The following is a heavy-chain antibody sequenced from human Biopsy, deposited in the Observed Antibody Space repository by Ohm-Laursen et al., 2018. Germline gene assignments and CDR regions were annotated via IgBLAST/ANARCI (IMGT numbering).Heavy chain of an antibody. D-gene: IGHD1/OR15-1a*01. Sequence: SPRLSCAASGFTFSNYAMSWVRQAPGKGLEWVSGISGSGDRTYYAESMKGRFTISRDNSKKTVYLQMKSLRAEDTAVYYCAKEVFSAVGTSGFDPWGQGTLVTVSS. V-gene: IGHV3-23*01. CDR2: ISGSGDRT. J-gene: IGHJ5*02. CDR3: AKEVFSAVGTSGFDP. CDR1: GFTFSNYA.